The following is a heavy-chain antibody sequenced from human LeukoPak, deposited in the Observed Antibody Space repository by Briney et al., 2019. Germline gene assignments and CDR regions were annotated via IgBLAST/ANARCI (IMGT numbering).Heavy chain of an antibody. V-gene: IGHV3-7*03. Sequence: GGSLRLSCAASGLIFSNYWMTWVRQAPGKGLEWVANIKQDGSEKHYVDSVKGRFTISRDNSRSSVYLQMNSLRPEDTALYYCAKDLGSYYSNKWYRGFDSWGQGTLVTVSS. CDR3: AKDLGSYYSNKWYRGFDS. D-gene: IGHD4-11*01. CDR1: GLIFSNYW. J-gene: IGHJ4*02. CDR2: IKQDGSEK.